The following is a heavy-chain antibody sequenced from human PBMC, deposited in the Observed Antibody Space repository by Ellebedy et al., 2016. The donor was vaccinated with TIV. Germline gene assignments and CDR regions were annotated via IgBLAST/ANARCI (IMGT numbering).Heavy chain of an antibody. CDR2: INTGTGNP. Sequence: AASVKVSCKASGYTFTAYAMTWVRQAPGQGLEWMGWINTGTGNPTYAQDFTGRFVFSLDTSVNTAYLQINSLKAEDTAVYYCARISQFYNDNFWGQGTLVTVSS. CDR1: GYTFTAYA. V-gene: IGHV7-4-1*02. J-gene: IGHJ4*02. D-gene: IGHD3-9*01. CDR3: ARISQFYNDNF.